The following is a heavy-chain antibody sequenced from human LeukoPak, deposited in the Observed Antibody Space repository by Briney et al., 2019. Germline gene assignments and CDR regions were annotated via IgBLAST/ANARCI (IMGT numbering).Heavy chain of an antibody. V-gene: IGHV1-8*03. CDR3: ARVLSGYDYFDY. J-gene: IGHJ4*02. CDR2: MNPNSGNT. D-gene: IGHD5-12*01. CDR1: GYTFTSYD. Sequence: GASVKVSCKASGYTFTSYDINWVRQATGQGLEWMGWMNPNSGNTGYAQKFQGRVTITRNTSISTAYMELSSLRSEDTAVYYRARVLSGYDYFDYWGQGTLVTVSS.